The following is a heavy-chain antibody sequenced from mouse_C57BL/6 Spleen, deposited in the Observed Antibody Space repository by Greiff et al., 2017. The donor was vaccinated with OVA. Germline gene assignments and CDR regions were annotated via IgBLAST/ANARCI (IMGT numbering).Heavy chain of an antibody. V-gene: IGHV1-64*01. CDR2: IHPNSGST. CDR1: GYTFTSYW. J-gene: IGHJ3*01. Sequence: QVQLQQSGAELVKPGASVKLSCKASGYTFTSYWMHWVKQRPGQGLEWIGMIHPNSGSTNYNEKFKSKATLTVDKSSSTAYMQLSSLTSEDSAVYYCARRLGDYYGSPAWFAYWGQGTLVTVSA. D-gene: IGHD1-1*01. CDR3: ARRLGDYYGSPAWFAY.